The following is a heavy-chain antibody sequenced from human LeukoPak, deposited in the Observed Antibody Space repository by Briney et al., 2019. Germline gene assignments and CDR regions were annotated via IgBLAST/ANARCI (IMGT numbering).Heavy chain of an antibody. D-gene: IGHD3-3*02. CDR3: ALKHFWSGYCY. V-gene: IGHV3-21*01. CDR1: GFTFSNFW. J-gene: IGHJ4*02. Sequence: PGGSLRLSCAASGFTFSNFWMSWIRQVPGKGLEWVSSISSSSSYIYYADSVKGRFTISRDNAKNSLYLQMNSLRAEDTAVYYCALKHFWSGYCYWGQGTLVTVSS. CDR2: ISSSSSYI.